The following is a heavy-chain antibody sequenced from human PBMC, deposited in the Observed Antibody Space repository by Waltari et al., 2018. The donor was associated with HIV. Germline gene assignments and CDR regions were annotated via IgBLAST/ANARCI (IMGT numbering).Heavy chain of an antibody. CDR2: MAGAGGSV. CDR3: AKAYDYGSRGDFLRVPHYDS. J-gene: IGHJ4*02. Sequence: QLLESGGGLVQPGGSLRLSCEASGFTFSSYGMTWVRQAPGKGLGWISSMAGAGGSVLYAASVRCLFTISRDNSKSTLFLRMASLRAEDTAVYRGAKAYDYGSRGDFLRVPHYDSWGRGTLVTVSS. V-gene: IGHV3-23*01. D-gene: IGHD3-22*01. CDR1: GFTFSSYG.